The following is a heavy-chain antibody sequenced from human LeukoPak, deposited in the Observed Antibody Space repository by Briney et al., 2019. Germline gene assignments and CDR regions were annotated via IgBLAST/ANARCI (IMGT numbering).Heavy chain of an antibody. CDR3: ARGNRSRAVAGVDY. CDR1: GYSFTNYD. CDR2: MNPNSGNT. D-gene: IGHD6-19*01. V-gene: IGHV1-8*03. J-gene: IGHJ4*02. Sequence: ASVKVSCKASGYSFTNYDINWVRQATGQGLEWMGWMNPNSGNTGYAQKFQGRVTITRNTSISTAYMELSSLRSEDTAVYYCARGNRSRAVAGVDYWGQGTLVTVSS.